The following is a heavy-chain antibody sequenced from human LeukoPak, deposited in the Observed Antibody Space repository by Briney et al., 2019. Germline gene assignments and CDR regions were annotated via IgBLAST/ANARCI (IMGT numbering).Heavy chain of an antibody. D-gene: IGHD3-9*01. Sequence: GAAVTVSFQGSGYTLTNYGISWVRQAPGQGLEWMGWINDYNGYTNYPQKLQGRVTMTTDPSTSTAYMEMRSLRSDDTAVYFCARDGDLTTAYYSDYCGQGTLVTVSS. J-gene: IGHJ4*02. CDR3: ARDGDLTTAYYSDY. CDR1: GYTLTNYG. V-gene: IGHV1-18*01. CDR2: INDYNGYT.